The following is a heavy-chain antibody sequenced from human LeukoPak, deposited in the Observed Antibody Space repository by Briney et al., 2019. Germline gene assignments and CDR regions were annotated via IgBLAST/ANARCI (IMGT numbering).Heavy chain of an antibody. Sequence: SVKVSCKASGGTFSSYAISWVRQAPGQGLEWMGGIIPIFGTANYAQKFQGRVTITADESTSTAYMELRSLRSDDTAVYYCARDLPNDYVDAGLNWFDPWGQGTLVTVSS. CDR3: ARDLPNDYVDAGLNWFDP. CDR2: IIPIFGTA. V-gene: IGHV1-69*13. D-gene: IGHD4-17*01. J-gene: IGHJ5*02. CDR1: GGTFSSYA.